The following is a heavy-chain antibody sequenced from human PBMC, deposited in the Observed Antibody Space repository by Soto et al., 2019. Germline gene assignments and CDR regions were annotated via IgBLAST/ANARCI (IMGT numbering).Heavy chain of an antibody. Sequence: KLSETLSLTCTISGGSISGFYWGWIRQPPGKGLEWIGNIYYSGSANYDPSLRSRVTISLNTSKNQFSLNLNSVTAADTAIYYCARWTYCGGDCYWLDFWGQGTLVTVSS. V-gene: IGHV4-59*01. CDR1: GGSISGFY. J-gene: IGHJ4*02. CDR3: ARWTYCGGDCYWLDF. D-gene: IGHD2-21*02. CDR2: IYYSGSA.